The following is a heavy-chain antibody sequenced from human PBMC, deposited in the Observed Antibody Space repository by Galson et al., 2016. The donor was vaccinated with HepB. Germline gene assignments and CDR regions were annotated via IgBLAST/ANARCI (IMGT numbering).Heavy chain of an antibody. J-gene: IGHJ4*02. V-gene: IGHV3-30*04. D-gene: IGHD1-26*01. CDR2: ISYDGNNK. CDR3: ARDRRRGGGSSSLGD. CDR1: AFTFSFYA. Sequence: SLRLSCAASAFTFSFYAMHWVRQAPGKGLEWVAVISYDGNNKYYADSVKGRFTISRDNSKNTLYLQMNSLRAEDTAVYYCARDRRRGGGSSSLGDWGQGTLVTVSS.